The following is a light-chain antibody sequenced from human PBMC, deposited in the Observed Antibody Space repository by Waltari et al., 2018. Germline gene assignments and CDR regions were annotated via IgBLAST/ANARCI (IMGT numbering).Light chain of an antibody. CDR2: GAS. V-gene: IGKV3-20*01. CDR3: QHYVRLPVS. Sequence: EIVLTQSQGTLSLSPGERATLSCRASQSVSRSLAWYQQKPGQAPRLLIYGASSRATGVPDRFSGSGSGTDFSLTISRLEPEDFAVYYSQHYVRLPVSFGQGTKVEIK. J-gene: IGKJ1*01. CDR1: QSVSRS.